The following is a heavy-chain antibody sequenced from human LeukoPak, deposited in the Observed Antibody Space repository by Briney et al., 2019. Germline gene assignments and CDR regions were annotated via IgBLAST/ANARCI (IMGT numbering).Heavy chain of an antibody. D-gene: IGHD4-23*01. CDR1: GFTFSSYS. J-gene: IGHJ3*02. V-gene: IGHV3-48*04. CDR2: ISSSGSAI. CDR3: ARVGDGGNAEDAFDI. Sequence: PGGSLRLSCAASGFTFSSYSMNWFRQAPGRGLEWVSYISSSGSAIHYADSVKGRFTISRDNAKNSLYLQMNSLRAEDTAVYYCARVGDGGNAEDAFDIWGQGTMVTVSS.